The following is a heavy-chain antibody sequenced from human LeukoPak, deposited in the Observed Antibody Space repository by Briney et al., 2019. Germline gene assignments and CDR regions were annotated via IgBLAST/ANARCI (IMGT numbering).Heavy chain of an antibody. CDR1: EFTFSSYW. Sequence: GGSLRLSCEDSEFTFSSYWMHWVRQAPGKGLVWVSRISSDGSSTSYADSVKGRFTISRDNAKKTLYLQMNSLRAEDTAVYYCARDFGGDSSGYYYGLLLDYWGQGTLVTVSS. CDR2: ISSDGSST. J-gene: IGHJ4*02. D-gene: IGHD3-22*01. V-gene: IGHV3-74*01. CDR3: ARDFGGDSSGYYYGLLLDY.